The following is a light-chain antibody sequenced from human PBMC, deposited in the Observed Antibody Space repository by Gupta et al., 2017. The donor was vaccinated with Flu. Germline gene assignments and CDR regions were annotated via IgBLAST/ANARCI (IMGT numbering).Light chain of an antibody. J-gene: IGKJ4*01. CDR1: QNIDNY. CDR3: QQRANWPPLT. Sequence: ATLSLSPGERATLSCRASQNIDNYLAWYQQKPGQAPRLLIYDASDRATGIPARFSGSGSGTDFTLTISSREPEDFAVYYCQQRANWPPLTFGGGTRVEI. CDR2: DAS. V-gene: IGKV3-11*01.